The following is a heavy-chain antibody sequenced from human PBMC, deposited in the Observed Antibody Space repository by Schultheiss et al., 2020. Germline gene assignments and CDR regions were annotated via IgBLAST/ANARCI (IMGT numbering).Heavy chain of an antibody. Sequence: GSLSLSCAASGFTFSSDAMRLVRQAPGKGLEWIGEIYHSGSTSYNPSLKGRVTISIDTSKNPFSLKLSSMTAADTAVYYCARVSGGPFDYWGQGTLVTVSS. V-gene: IGHV4-4*02. CDR1: GFTFSSDAM. CDR3: ARVSGGPFDY. J-gene: IGHJ4*02. CDR2: IYHSGST. D-gene: IGHD4-23*01.